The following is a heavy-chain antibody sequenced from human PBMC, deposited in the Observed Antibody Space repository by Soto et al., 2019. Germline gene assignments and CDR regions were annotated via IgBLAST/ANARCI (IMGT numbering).Heavy chain of an antibody. CDR3: ARDWNSND. D-gene: IGHD1-7*01. CDR2: ITNSGTI. Sequence: QVRLVESGGGLVKPGGSLRLSCAASGFTFSDYYMSWIRQAPGKGLEWVSYITNSGTIYYADSGKGRFTISRDNAKNSLFLQMNSLRVEDTALYYCARDWNSNDWGQGTLVTVSS. V-gene: IGHV3-11*01. J-gene: IGHJ4*02. CDR1: GFTFSDYY.